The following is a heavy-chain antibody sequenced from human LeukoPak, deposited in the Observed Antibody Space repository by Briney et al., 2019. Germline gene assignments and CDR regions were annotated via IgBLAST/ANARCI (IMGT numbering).Heavy chain of an antibody. D-gene: IGHD3-22*01. CDR2: IRSKAYGGTT. CDR3: TRDLYDSSGWEFDY. CDR1: GFTFSSYG. Sequence: GRSLRLSCTPSGFTFSSYGFHWVRQAPGKGLEWVGFIRSKAYGGTTEYAASVKGRFTISRDDSKSIAYLQMNSLKTEDTAVYYCTRDLYDSSGWEFDYWGQGTLVTVSS. V-gene: IGHV3-49*04. J-gene: IGHJ4*02.